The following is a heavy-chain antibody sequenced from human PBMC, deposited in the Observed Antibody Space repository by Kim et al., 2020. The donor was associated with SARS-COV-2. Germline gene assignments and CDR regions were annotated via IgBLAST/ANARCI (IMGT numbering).Heavy chain of an antibody. CDR2: IYYSGST. J-gene: IGHJ4*02. CDR1: GGSISSYY. D-gene: IGHD2-21*01. CDR3: AREGGDIQGFDY. Sequence: SETLSLTCTVSGGSISSYYWSWIRQPPGKGLEWIGYIYYSGSTNYNPSLKSRVTISVDTSKNQFSLKLSSVTAADTAVYYCAREGGDIQGFDYWGQGTLVTVSS. V-gene: IGHV4-59*01.